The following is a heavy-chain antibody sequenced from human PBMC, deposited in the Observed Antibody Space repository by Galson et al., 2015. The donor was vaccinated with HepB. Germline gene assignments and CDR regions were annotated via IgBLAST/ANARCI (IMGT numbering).Heavy chain of an antibody. CDR1: GFSLSTSGVG. CDR2: IYWDDDK. J-gene: IGHJ5*02. D-gene: IGHD6-19*01. CDR3: AHYKQWLVLGGWFDP. V-gene: IGHV2-5*02. Sequence: PALVKPTQTLTLTCTFSGFSLSTSGVGVGWIRQPPGKALEWLALIYWDDDKRYSPSLKSRLTITKDTSKNQVVLTMTNMDPVDTATYYCAHYKQWLVLGGWFDPWGQGTLVTVSS.